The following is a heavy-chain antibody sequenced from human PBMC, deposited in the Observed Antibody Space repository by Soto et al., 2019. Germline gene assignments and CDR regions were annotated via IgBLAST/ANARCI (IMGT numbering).Heavy chain of an antibody. D-gene: IGHD4-17*01. Sequence: EVQLLQSGGGLVQPGGSLRLSCVGSGFTFSRYAMIWVRQTPGKGLEWVSGIGDRGTTTYYADSVKGRFTISRDNSGNTLFLQMNSLRAEDTAVYYCAKDRLGDYYYYGMDVWGQGTTVTFS. V-gene: IGHV3-23*01. CDR1: GFTFSRYA. CDR3: AKDRLGDYYYYGMDV. CDR2: IGDRGTTT. J-gene: IGHJ6*02.